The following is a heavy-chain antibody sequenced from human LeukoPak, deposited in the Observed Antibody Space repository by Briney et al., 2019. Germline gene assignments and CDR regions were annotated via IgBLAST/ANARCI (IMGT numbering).Heavy chain of an antibody. CDR2: LSGSGITT. D-gene: IGHD6-19*01. V-gene: IGHV3-23*01. CDR3: AKGIYSSGWSYFDY. J-gene: IGHJ4*01. CDR1: GFIFSNSA. Sequence: GGSLRLSCAASGFIFSNSAMSWVRQAPGKGLEWVSTLSGSGITTYYADSVKGRFTISRDNSKNTLYLQMNSLRAEDTAVYYCAKGIYSSGWSYFDYWGHGTLVTVSS.